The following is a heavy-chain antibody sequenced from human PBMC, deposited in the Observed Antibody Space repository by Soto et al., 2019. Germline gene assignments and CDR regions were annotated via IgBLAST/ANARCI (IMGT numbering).Heavy chain of an antibody. CDR2: ISSNGGST. CDR3: ARDEAARHGSAFDI. V-gene: IGHV3-64*01. J-gene: IGHJ3*02. CDR1: GFTFSSYA. D-gene: IGHD6-6*01. Sequence: GGSLRLSCAASGFTFSSYAMHWVRQAPGKGLEYVSAISSNGGSTYYANSVKCRFTISRDNSKNTLYLQMGSLRAEDMAVYYCARDEAARHGSAFDIWGQGTMVTVSS.